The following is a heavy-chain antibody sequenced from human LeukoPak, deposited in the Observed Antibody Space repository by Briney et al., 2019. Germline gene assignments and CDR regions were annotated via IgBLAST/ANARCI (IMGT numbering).Heavy chain of an antibody. CDR1: GFTFKDYY. D-gene: IGHD1-14*01. CDR3: ARDTNNGLDV. J-gene: IGHJ6*02. CDR2: ISSSGLTT. Sequence: GGSLRLSCAASGFTFKDYYINWIRQAPGKGLEWVSYISSSGLTTVYADSVKGRFTITRDNAHNFMSLQMNSLRPEDTAVYYCARDTNNGLDVWGRGTTVTVSS. V-gene: IGHV3-11*01.